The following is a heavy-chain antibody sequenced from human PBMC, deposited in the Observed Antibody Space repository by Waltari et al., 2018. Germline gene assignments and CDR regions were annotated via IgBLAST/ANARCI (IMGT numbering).Heavy chain of an antibody. CDR3: AIGGDSSGYYLDY. J-gene: IGHJ4*02. CDR2: IYYSGST. Sequence: QLQLQESGPGLVKPSETLSLTCTVSGGSISSSSYYWGWIRQPPGKGLEWIGSIYYSGSTYYNPSLKSRVTISVDTSKNQFSLKLSSVTAADTAVYYCAIGGDSSGYYLDYWGQGTLVTVSS. D-gene: IGHD3-22*01. V-gene: IGHV4-39*07. CDR1: GGSISSSSYY.